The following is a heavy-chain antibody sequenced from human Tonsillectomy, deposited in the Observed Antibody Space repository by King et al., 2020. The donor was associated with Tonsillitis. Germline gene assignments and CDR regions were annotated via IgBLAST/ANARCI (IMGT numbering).Heavy chain of an antibody. D-gene: IGHD3-10*01. Sequence: VQLVESGGGVVQPGRSLRLSCTATGFIFEQYAMNWVRQAPGQGLEWGSGISWNGGSIDYADSVKGRFTISRDNAKNSLYLQMNNLRPEDTAFYYCAKALWFGESDACDIWGQGTMVTVSS. CDR1: GFIFEQYA. V-gene: IGHV3-9*01. J-gene: IGHJ3*02. CDR3: AKALWFGESDACDI. CDR2: ISWNGGSI.